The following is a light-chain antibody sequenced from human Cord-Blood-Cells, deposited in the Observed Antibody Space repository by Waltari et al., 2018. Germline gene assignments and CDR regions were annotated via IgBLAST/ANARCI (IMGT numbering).Light chain of an antibody. J-gene: IGKJ2*01. CDR3: QQYNNWPPYT. CDR1: QSVSSN. CDR2: GAS. V-gene: IGKV3-15*01. Sequence: EIVMTQSQATLSVSPGERATLSCRASQSVSSNLAWYQQKPGQAPRLLIYGASTRATGIPARFSGSGSGTEFTLTISSLQSEDFAVYYCQQYNNWPPYTFGQWTKLEIK.